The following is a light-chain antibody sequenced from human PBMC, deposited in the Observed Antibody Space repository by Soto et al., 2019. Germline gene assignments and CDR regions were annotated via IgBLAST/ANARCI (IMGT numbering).Light chain of an antibody. J-gene: IGKJ1*01. CDR1: QSVSSSC. CDR2: GAT. Sequence: ENVLTQSPGTLSLSPGERATLSCRASQSVSSSCLAWYQQKPGQAPRLLIYGATSRATDIPDRFSGSGSGTDFTLTISRLEPEDFAVYYCQQCGTSPWTFGRGTNVEIK. V-gene: IGKV3-20*01. CDR3: QQCGTSPWT.